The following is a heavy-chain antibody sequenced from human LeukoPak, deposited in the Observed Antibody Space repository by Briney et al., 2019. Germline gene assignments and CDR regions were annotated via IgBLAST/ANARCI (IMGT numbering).Heavy chain of an antibody. V-gene: IGHV4-34*01. Sequence: KTSETLSLTCAVYGGSFSGYYWSWIRQPPGKGLEWIGEINHSGSTNYNPSLKSRVTISVDTSKNQFSLKLSSVTAADTAVYYCARATVLRFLEWLGPDYYYYGMDVWGQGTTVTVSS. J-gene: IGHJ6*02. D-gene: IGHD3-3*01. CDR2: INHSGST. CDR3: ARATVLRFLEWLGPDYYYYGMDV. CDR1: GGSFSGYY.